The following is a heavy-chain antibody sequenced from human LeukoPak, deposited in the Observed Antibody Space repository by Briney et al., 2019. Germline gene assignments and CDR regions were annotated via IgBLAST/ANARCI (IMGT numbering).Heavy chain of an antibody. CDR3: ASPGYSSRGARAFDI. D-gene: IGHD6-13*01. J-gene: IGHJ3*02. CDR2: ISSSGSTI. CDR1: GFTFSDYY. V-gene: IGHV3-11*04. Sequence: GGSLRLSCAASGFTFSDYYMSWIRQAPGKGLEWVSYISSSGSTIYYADSVKGRFTISRDNAKNSLYLQMNSLRAEDTAVYYCASPGYSSRGARAFDIWGQGTMVTVSS.